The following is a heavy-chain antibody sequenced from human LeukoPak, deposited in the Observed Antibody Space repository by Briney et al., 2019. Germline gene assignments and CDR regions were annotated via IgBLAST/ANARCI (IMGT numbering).Heavy chain of an antibody. CDR1: GFTFSNCA. CDR3: AKGSTSSRPYYFDY. D-gene: IGHD6-6*01. CDR2: ITGGGDDT. V-gene: IGHV3-23*01. Sequence: GGSLRPSCTASGFTFSNCAMSWVRQAPGKGLEWISAITGGGDDTYHADSVKGRLTISRDNSKNTLYLQMNSLRVEDTAVYYCAKGSTSSRPYYFDYWGQGALVTVSS. J-gene: IGHJ4*02.